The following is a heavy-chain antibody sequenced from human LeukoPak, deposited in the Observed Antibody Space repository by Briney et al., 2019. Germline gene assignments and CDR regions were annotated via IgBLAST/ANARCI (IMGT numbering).Heavy chain of an antibody. V-gene: IGHV3-74*01. CDR3: ARDEDDGSGYKRFAY. J-gene: IGHJ4*02. CDR2: LSTDGSST. Sequence: PGGSLRLSCAASGFTFSSYWMHWVRQAPGKGLVWLSRLSTDGSSTSYADSVKGRFTISRDNAKNTLYLQMNSLRAEDTAVYYCARDEDDGSGYKRFAYWGQGTLVTVSS. D-gene: IGHD3-22*01. CDR1: GFTFSSYW.